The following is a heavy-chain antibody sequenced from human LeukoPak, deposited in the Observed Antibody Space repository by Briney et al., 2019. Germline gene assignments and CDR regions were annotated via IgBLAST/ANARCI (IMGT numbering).Heavy chain of an antibody. CDR1: GGSIYTYY. J-gene: IGHJ4*02. CDR3: ARVNRAVAAALDY. D-gene: IGHD6-13*01. Sequence: SETLSLTCSGSGGSIYTYYWSWIRQSPGKGLEWIGYIYHSGSTNYNPSLKSRVTISVDTSKNQFSLKLSSVTAADTAVYYCARVNRAVAAALDYWGQGTLVTVSS. V-gene: IGHV4-59*01. CDR2: IYHSGST.